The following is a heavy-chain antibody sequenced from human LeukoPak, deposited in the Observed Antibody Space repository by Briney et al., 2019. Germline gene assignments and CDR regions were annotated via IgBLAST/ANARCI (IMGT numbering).Heavy chain of an antibody. V-gene: IGHV4-61*01. CDR2: IYYSGST. J-gene: IGHJ4*02. CDR1: GGSISSSLYY. Sequence: PSETLSLTCTVSGGSISSSLYYWGWIRQPPGKGLEWIGYIYYSGSTNYNPSLKSRVTISVDTSKNQFSLKLSSVTAADTAVYYCARDGGISYGYFDYWGQGTLVTVSS. D-gene: IGHD5-18*01. CDR3: ARDGGISYGYFDY.